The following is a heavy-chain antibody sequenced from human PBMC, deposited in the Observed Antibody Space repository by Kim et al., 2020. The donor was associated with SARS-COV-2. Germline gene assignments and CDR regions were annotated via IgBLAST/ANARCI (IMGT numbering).Heavy chain of an antibody. Sequence: SQTLSLTCAISGDSVSSNSAAWNWIRQSPSRGLEWLGRTYYRSKWYNDYAVSVKSRITINPDTSKNQFSLQLNSVTPEDTAVYYCARDQRIAVAGYNWFDPWGQGTLVTVSS. CDR3: ARDQRIAVAGYNWFDP. J-gene: IGHJ5*02. V-gene: IGHV6-1*01. CDR2: TYYRSKWYN. CDR1: GDSVSSNSAA. D-gene: IGHD6-19*01.